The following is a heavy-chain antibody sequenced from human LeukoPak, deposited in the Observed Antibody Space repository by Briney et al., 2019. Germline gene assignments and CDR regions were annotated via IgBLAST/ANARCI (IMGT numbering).Heavy chain of an antibody. CDR2: IYYSGST. J-gene: IGHJ3*02. CDR3: ARSLQVDYYDSSGHTWSAFDI. Sequence: SETLSLTCTVSGGSISSYYWSWIRQPPGKGLEWIGYIYYSGSTNYNPSLKSRVTISVDTSKNQFSLKLSSVTAADTAVYYCARSLQVDYYDSSGHTWSAFDIWGQGTMVTVSS. V-gene: IGHV4-59*08. CDR1: GGSISSYY. D-gene: IGHD3-22*01.